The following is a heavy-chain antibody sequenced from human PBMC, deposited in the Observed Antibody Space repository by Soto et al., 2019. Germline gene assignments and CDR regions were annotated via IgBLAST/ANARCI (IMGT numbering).Heavy chain of an antibody. Sequence: GGSLRLSCAASGFTFSSYAMHWVRQAPGKGLEWVAVISYDGSNKYYADSVKGRFTISRDNSKNTLYLQMNSLRAEDTAVYYCARESLIATDYHYGMDVWGQGTSVTVSS. V-gene: IGHV3-30-3*01. D-gene: IGHD6-13*01. CDR3: ARESLIATDYHYGMDV. CDR1: GFTFSSYA. J-gene: IGHJ6*02. CDR2: ISYDGSNK.